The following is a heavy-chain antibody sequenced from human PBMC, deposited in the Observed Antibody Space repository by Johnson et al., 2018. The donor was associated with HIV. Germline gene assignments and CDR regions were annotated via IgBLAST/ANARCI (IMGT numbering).Heavy chain of an antibody. J-gene: IGHJ3*02. D-gene: IGHD4-17*01. CDR1: GFTFSSYA. Sequence: QVQLVESGGGVVQPGRSLRLSCAASGFTFSSYAMHWVRQAPGKGLEWVAVVSYDGTNKYYADSVKGRFTISRDNSKNTLYLEMNSLRAEDTALYYCARDKYGVPSGAFDIWGQGTMVTVSS. CDR2: VSYDGTNK. V-gene: IGHV3-30*04. CDR3: ARDKYGVPSGAFDI.